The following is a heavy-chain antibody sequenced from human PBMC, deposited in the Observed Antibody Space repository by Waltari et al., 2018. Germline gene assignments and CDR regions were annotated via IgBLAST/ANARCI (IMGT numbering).Heavy chain of an antibody. CDR3: AKEVGQPTYYYGSGSYHEPRGALD. CDR2: ISGSGGST. D-gene: IGHD3-10*01. Sequence: EVQLLESGGGLVQPGGSLRLSCAASGFTFSSYAMSWVRQAPGKGLEWVSAISGSGGSTYYADSVKGRFTISRDNSKTTLYLQMNSLRAEDTAVYYCAKEVGQPTYYYGSGSYHEPRGALDWGQGTLVTVSS. V-gene: IGHV3-23*01. J-gene: IGHJ4*02. CDR1: GFTFSSYA.